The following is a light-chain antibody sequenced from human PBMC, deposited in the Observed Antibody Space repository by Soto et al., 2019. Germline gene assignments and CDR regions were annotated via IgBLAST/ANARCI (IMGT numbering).Light chain of an antibody. CDR2: WTS. Sequence: DVVMTQSPDSLAASLGERATINCKSSQSILFSPNNKNCLAWFHQKPGQPPKLLIYWTSARESGVPDRFTGSGSGTDFTLTISGLRAEDVGVYYCQQYYDTPTFGQGTKVEIK. CDR3: QQYYDTPT. CDR1: QSILFSPNNKNC. V-gene: IGKV4-1*01. J-gene: IGKJ1*01.